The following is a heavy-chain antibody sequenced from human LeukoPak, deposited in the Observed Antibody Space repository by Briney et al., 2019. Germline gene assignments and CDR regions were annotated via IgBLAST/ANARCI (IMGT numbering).Heavy chain of an antibody. J-gene: IGHJ4*02. Sequence: AGSLRLSCSASGFTFSTYAMHWVRQPPGKGLECVSAISSNGGSTFYADSVKGRFTISRDNSKDTLYLQMSSLRAEDTAVYYCVKSAYSGSYFSLDYWGQGTLVSVSS. CDR2: ISSNGGST. D-gene: IGHD1-26*01. CDR1: GFTFSTYA. CDR3: VKSAYSGSYFSLDY. V-gene: IGHV3-64D*09.